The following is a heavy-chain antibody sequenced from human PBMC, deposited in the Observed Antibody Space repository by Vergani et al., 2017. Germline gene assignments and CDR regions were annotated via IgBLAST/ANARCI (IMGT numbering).Heavy chain of an antibody. V-gene: IGHV1-69*02. D-gene: IGHD2-2*01. CDR3: ARGERYCSSTSCYDAFDI. CDR1: GGTFSSYT. Sequence: QVQLVQSGSEVKKPGSSVKVSCKASGGTFSSYTISWVRQAPGQGLEWMGRIIPILGIANYAQKFQGRVTITADKSTSTAYMELSSLRSEDTALYYCARGERYCSSTSCYDAFDIWGQGTMVTVSS. J-gene: IGHJ3*02. CDR2: IIPILGIA.